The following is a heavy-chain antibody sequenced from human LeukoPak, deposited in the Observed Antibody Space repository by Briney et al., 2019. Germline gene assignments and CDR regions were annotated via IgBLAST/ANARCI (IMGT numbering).Heavy chain of an antibody. J-gene: IGHJ6*03. CDR1: GYSISSGYY. Sequence: SETLSLTCTVSGYSISSGYYWGWIRQPPGKGLEWIGSIYHSGSTYYNPSLKSRVTISVDTSKNQFSLKLSSVTAADTAVYYCARVISGTNYDILTGYYYYYYMDVWGKGTTVTVSS. D-gene: IGHD3-9*01. CDR2: IYHSGST. V-gene: IGHV4-38-2*02. CDR3: ARVISGTNYDILTGYYYYYYMDV.